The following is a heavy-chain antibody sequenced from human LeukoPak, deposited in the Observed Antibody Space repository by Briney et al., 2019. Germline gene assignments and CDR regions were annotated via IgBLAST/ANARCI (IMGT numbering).Heavy chain of an antibody. CDR2: ISSSSSYI. CDR3: ARDRGYSGYGSPNLDY. J-gene: IGHJ4*02. V-gene: IGHV3-21*01. D-gene: IGHD5-12*01. Sequence: GGSLRLSCAASGFTFSSYSMNWVRQAPGKGLEWVSSISSSSSYIYYADSVKGRFTISRDNAKNSLYLQMNSLRAEDTAVYYCARDRGYSGYGSPNLDYWGQGTLVTVSS. CDR1: GFTFSSYS.